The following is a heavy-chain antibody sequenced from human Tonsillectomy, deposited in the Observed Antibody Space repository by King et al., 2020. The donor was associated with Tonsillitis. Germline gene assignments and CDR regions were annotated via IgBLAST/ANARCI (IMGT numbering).Heavy chain of an antibody. Sequence: VQLVESGGGLVQPGGSLRLSCAASGFTFSSYWMSWVRQAPGKGLEWVANIKQDGSEKYYVDSVKGRFTISRDNAKNSLYLQMNSLRAEDTAVYYCARAHAFGLPPNLPWLVRNYYYYYGMDVWGQGTTVTVSS. J-gene: IGHJ6*02. CDR3: ARAHAFGLPPNLPWLVRNYYYYYGMDV. V-gene: IGHV3-7*01. CDR1: GFTFSSYW. CDR2: IKQDGSEK. D-gene: IGHD6-19*01.